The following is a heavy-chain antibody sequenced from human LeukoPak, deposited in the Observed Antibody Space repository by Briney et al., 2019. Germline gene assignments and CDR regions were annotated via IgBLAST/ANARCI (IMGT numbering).Heavy chain of an antibody. J-gene: IGHJ3*02. Sequence: PGGSLRLSCAASGFTFSSYEMNWVRQAPGKGLEWVSYISSSGSTIYYADSVKGRFTISRDNAKNTLYLQMNSLRAEDTAVYYCARRSAAKDAFDIWGQGTKVTVSS. CDR2: ISSSGSTI. D-gene: IGHD6-25*01. V-gene: IGHV3-48*03. CDR1: GFTFSSYE. CDR3: ARRSAAKDAFDI.